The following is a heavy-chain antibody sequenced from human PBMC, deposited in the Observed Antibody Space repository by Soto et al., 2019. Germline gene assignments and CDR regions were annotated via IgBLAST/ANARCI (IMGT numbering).Heavy chain of an antibody. J-gene: IGHJ6*02. D-gene: IGHD5-18*01. CDR1: GFTFSSYG. CDR2: ISYDGSNK. CDR3: AKRPRSYSYGYGVGMDV. V-gene: IGHV3-30*18. Sequence: PGGSLRLSCAASGFTFSSYGMHWVRQAPGKGLEWVAVISYDGSNKYYADSVKGRFTISRDNSKNTLYLQMNSLRAEDTAVYYCAKRPRSYSYGYGVGMDVWGQGTTVTVSS.